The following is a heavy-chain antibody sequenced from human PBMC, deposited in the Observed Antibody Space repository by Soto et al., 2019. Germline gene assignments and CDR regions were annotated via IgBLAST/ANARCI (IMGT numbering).Heavy chain of an antibody. D-gene: IGHD1-26*01. V-gene: IGHV3-21*06. CDR1: GFRFNSYS. CDR3: VRENEMAGATSAFEY. J-gene: IGHJ4*02. Sequence: PGGSLRLSCEASGFRFNSYSMNWVRQAPQKGLEWVSSIDARSNYIYYADSVKGRFTISRDNARNSLYLQMDSLRVEDTAVYYCVRENEMAGATSAFEYWGQRPPVTVSS. CDR2: IDARSNYI.